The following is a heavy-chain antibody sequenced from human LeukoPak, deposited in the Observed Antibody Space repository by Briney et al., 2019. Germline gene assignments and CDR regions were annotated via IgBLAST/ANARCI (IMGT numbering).Heavy chain of an antibody. CDR2: IDPSDSYT. CDR1: GYSFTSYW. CDR3: ARVWSGNSDY. D-gene: IGHD3-3*01. V-gene: IGHV5-10-1*01. J-gene: IGHJ4*02. Sequence: GESLKISCKGSGYSFTSYWITWVRQMPGKGLEWMGRIDPSDSYTNYSPSFQGHVTISTDKSISTAYLQWGSLKASDTAMYYCARVWSGNSDYWGQGTLVTVSS.